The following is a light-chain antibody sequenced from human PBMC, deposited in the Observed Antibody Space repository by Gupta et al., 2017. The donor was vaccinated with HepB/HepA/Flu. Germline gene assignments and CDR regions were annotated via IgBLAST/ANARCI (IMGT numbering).Light chain of an antibody. CDR2: NSN. V-gene: IGLV7-46*01. Sequence: AVVTQEPPLPVSPGRTVTPTCGSTTGPITHGHFPYRFQQRPGQAPRPLIFNSNKKYSWTPDRFSGSLLGGKAALTLSGAQPEDEADYYCLLSYGDVGVFGGGTQVTVL. CDR1: TGPITHGHF. J-gene: IGLJ1*01. CDR3: LLSYGDVGV.